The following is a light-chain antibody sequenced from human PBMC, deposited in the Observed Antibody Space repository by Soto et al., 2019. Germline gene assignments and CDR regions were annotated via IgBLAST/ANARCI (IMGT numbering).Light chain of an antibody. J-gene: IGLJ1*01. CDR2: GVK. V-gene: IGLV2-14*01. CDR1: GRDIGAYDY. CDR3: SSYTTSYFYV. Sequence: SVLTQPASVSGSPGQSITISCTGSGRDIGAYDYVSWYQQHPGKAPKLLIYGVKNRPSGVSYRFSASKSAFTASLTISGLQAEDEAHYYCSSYTTSYFYVFGPGTKVT.